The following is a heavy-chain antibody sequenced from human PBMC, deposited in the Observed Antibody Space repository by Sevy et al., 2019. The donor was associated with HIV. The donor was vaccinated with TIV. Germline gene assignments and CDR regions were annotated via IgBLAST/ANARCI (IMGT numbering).Heavy chain of an antibody. CDR3: AKGSVYDTSGYYYTLVAFDY. CDR1: GFPFSGYA. CDR2: ISGSGGST. V-gene: IGHV3-23*01. J-gene: IGHJ4*02. Sequence: GGSLRLSCAASGFPFSGYAMTWVRQAPGKGLEWVSAISGSGGSTYYADSVKGRFSISRDNSKNTLYLQMSGLRAEDTAVYFCAKGSVYDTSGYYYTLVAFDYWGQGTPVTVSS. D-gene: IGHD3-22*01.